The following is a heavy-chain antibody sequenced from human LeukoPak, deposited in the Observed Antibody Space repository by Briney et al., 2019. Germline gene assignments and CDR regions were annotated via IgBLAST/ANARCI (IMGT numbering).Heavy chain of an antibody. CDR3: AKEGWAPGYYYGSGSYVGAFDI. V-gene: IGHV3-30*02. Sequence: GGSLRLSCAASGFTFSSYGMHWVRQAPGKGLEWVAFIRYDGSNKYYADSVKGRFTISRDNSKNTLYLQMNSLRAEDTALYYCAKEGWAPGYYYGSGSYVGAFDIWGQGTMVTVSS. J-gene: IGHJ3*02. CDR2: IRYDGSNK. CDR1: GFTFSSYG. D-gene: IGHD3-10*01.